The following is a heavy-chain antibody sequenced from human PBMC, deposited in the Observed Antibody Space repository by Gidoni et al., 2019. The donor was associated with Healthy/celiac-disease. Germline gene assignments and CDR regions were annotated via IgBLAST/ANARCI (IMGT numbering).Heavy chain of an antibody. CDR1: GGSIRSSSYY. J-gene: IGHJ4*02. CDR2: IYYSGST. CDR3: ARHHLIWSGYYTRSFDY. V-gene: IGHV4-39*01. D-gene: IGHD3-3*01. Sequence: QLQLQESGPGLVKPSETLSLTCTVSGGSIRSSSYYWGWIRQPPGKGLEWIGSIYYSGSTYYNPSLKSRVTISVDTSKNQFSLKLSSVTAADTAVYYCARHHLIWSGYYTRSFDYWGQGTLVTVSS.